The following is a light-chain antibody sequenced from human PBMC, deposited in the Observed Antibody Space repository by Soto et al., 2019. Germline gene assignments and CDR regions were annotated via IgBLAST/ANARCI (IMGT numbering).Light chain of an antibody. J-gene: IGKJ5*01. CDR1: QSFRGL. Sequence: ELVLTQSAVTLSISPGERATLSCRASQSFRGLLAWYQQKPGQAPRLLIYDAYNRATGIPPRFSGSGSGTDFTLTISSLEPEDSAVYYCQQRHMWPITFGQGTRLEIK. CDR3: QQRHMWPIT. CDR2: DAY. V-gene: IGKV3-11*01.